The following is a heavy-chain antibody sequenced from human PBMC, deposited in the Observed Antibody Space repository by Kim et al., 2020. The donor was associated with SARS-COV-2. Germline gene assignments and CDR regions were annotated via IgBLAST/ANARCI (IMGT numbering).Heavy chain of an antibody. CDR1: GFTFCNYE. Sequence: GGSLRLSCTASGFTFCNYEMNWVRQAPGKGLEWVSYISSSGSTIYYADSVEGRFTISRDNAKNSLYLQMNSLRAEDTAVYYCARDEYSGSYYWGRVPHYWRQRTLVTVPS. V-gene: IGHV3-48*03. CDR2: ISSSGSTI. D-gene: IGHD1-26*01. J-gene: IGHJ4*02. CDR3: ARDEYSGSYYWGRVPHY.